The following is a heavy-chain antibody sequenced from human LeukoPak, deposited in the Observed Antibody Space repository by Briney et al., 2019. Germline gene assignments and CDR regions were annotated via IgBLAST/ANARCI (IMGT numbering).Heavy chain of an antibody. CDR1: GFTFSSYG. V-gene: IGHV3-30*02. Sequence: GGSLRLSCAASGFTFSSYGMHWVRQAPGKGLEWVAFIRYDGTNKYYADSVKGRFTISRDNSKNTLYLQMNSLRAEDTAVYYCAKTRYSYGYYFDYWGQGTLVTVSS. CDR3: AKTRYSYGYYFDY. D-gene: IGHD5-18*01. J-gene: IGHJ4*02. CDR2: IRYDGTNK.